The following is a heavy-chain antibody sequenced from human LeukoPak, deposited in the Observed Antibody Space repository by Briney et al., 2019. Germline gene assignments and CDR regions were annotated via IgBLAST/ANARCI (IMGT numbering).Heavy chain of an antibody. D-gene: IGHD6-13*01. Sequence: PGGSLRLSCAASGFTFDDYAMHWVRQAPGKGLEWVSVIYSGGSTYYADSVKGRFTISRDNSKNTLYLQMNSLRAEDTAVYYCARTAAAERPTRLDYWGQGTLVTVSS. CDR1: GFTFDDYA. CDR2: IYSGGST. CDR3: ARTAAAERPTRLDY. V-gene: IGHV3-66*01. J-gene: IGHJ4*02.